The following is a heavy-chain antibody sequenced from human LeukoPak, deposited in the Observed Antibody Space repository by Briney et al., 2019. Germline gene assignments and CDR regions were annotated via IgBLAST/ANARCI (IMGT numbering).Heavy chain of an antibody. V-gene: IGHV4-61*02. J-gene: IGHJ5*02. D-gene: IGHD2-15*01. CDR2: IYTSGST. CDR3: ARDWADCSGGSCYHNWFDP. CDR1: GGSISSGSYY. Sequence: SQTLSLTCTVSGGSISSGSYYWSWIRQPAGKGLEWIGRIYTSGSTNYNPSLKSRVTISVDTSTNQFSLKLSSVTAADTAVHYCARDWADCSGGSCYHNWFDPWGQGTLVTVSS.